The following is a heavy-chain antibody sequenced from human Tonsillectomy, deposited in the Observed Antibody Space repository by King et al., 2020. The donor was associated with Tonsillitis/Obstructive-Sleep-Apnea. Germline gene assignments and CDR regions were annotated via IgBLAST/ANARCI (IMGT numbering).Heavy chain of an antibody. V-gene: IGHV3-23*04. Sequence: VQLVESGGGLVQPGGSLRLSCAASGLTFSSYAMSWVRQAPGKGLEWVSTISGGGGSTYYADSVKGRFTISRDNSKNTLYLQMNSLRAEDTAVYYCAKAMVQGIIITIFDYWGQGTLVTVSS. D-gene: IGHD3-10*01. CDR1: GLTFSSYA. J-gene: IGHJ4*02. CDR3: AKAMVQGIIITIFDY. CDR2: ISGGGGST.